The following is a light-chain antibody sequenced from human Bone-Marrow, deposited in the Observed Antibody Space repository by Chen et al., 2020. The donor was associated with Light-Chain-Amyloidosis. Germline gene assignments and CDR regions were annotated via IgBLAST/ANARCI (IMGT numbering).Light chain of an antibody. Sequence: QAGLTQPPSVSKGLRQTATLTCTGNSYNVGNQGVAWLQQHQGHPPKLLSYRNDNRPSGISERFSASRSGNPASLTITGLQPEDEADYYCSAWDISRSAVVFGGGTKLTVL. V-gene: IGLV10-54*04. CDR3: SAWDISRSAVV. CDR2: RND. J-gene: IGLJ2*01. CDR1: SYNVGNQG.